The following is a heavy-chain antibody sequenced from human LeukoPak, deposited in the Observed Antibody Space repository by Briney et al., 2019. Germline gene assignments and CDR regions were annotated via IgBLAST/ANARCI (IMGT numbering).Heavy chain of an antibody. CDR3: AKRGYSYGDFDY. CDR1: GYTFTSYD. V-gene: IGHV1-8*01. D-gene: IGHD5-18*01. Sequence: ASVKVSCKASGYTFTSYDINWVRQATGQGLEWMGWMNPDSGNSGYAQKFQGRVTMTRNTSISTAYMELSSLRSEDTAVYYCAKRGYSYGDFDYWGQGTLVTVSS. CDR2: MNPDSGNS. J-gene: IGHJ4*02.